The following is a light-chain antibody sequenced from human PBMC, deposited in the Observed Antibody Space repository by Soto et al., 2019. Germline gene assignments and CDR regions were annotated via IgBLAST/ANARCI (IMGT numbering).Light chain of an antibody. CDR2: GAS. CDR3: QQYYNWPIT. CDR1: QSVSSN. Sequence: EIVLTQSPDTLSLSPGEGATLSCRASQSVSSNLAWYQQKPGQAPRLLIYGASTRATGIPARFSGSGSGTEFTLTISSLQSEDFAVYYCQQYYNWPITFGQGTRLEIK. V-gene: IGKV3-15*01. J-gene: IGKJ5*01.